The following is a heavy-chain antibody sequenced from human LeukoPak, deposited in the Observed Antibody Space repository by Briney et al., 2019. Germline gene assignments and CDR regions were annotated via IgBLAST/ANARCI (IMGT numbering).Heavy chain of an antibody. CDR1: GFTFSSYA. CDR2: IRYDGSNK. J-gene: IGHJ4*02. D-gene: IGHD4-17*01. V-gene: IGHV3-30*02. CDR3: AKDIGYGETYYFDY. Sequence: GGSLRLSCAASGFTFSSYAMHWVRQAPGKGLEWVAFIRYDGSNKYYADSVKGRFTISRDNSKNTLYLQINSLRAEDTAVYYCAKDIGYGETYYFDYWGQGTLVTVSS.